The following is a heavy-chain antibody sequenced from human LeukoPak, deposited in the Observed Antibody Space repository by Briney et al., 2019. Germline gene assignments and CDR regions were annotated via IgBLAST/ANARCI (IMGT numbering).Heavy chain of an antibody. CDR3: AKFCSGGSCYSYFQH. Sequence: GGSLRLSCAASGFTFSSYAMSRVRQAPGKGLEWVSAISGSGGSTYYADSVKGRFTISRDNSKNTLYLQMNSLRAEDTAVYYCAKFCSGGSCYSYFQHWGQGTLVTVSS. D-gene: IGHD2-15*01. CDR1: GFTFSSYA. J-gene: IGHJ1*01. CDR2: ISGSGGST. V-gene: IGHV3-23*01.